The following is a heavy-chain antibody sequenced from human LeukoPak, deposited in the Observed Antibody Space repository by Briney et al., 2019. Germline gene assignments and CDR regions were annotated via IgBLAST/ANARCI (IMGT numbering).Heavy chain of an antibody. Sequence: GGSLRLSCAASGFTFDDYTMHWVRQAPGKGLEWVSLISWDGGSTYYADSVKGRFTISRDNSKNSLYLQMNSLRTEDTALYYCAKDTNSGFDYWGQGTLVTVSS. V-gene: IGHV3-43*01. D-gene: IGHD2/OR15-2a*01. CDR2: ISWDGGST. J-gene: IGHJ4*02. CDR3: AKDTNSGFDY. CDR1: GFTFDDYT.